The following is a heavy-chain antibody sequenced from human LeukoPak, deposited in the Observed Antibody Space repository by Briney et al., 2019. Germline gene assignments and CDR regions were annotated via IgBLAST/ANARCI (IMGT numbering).Heavy chain of an antibody. Sequence: QPGRSLRLSCAASGFTFSSYSMHWVRQAPGKGLEWVAVISYDGSNKYYADSVKGRFTISRDNSKNTLYLQMNSLRAEDTAVYYCARSDSSGWCDYWGQGTLVTVSS. CDR1: GFTFSSYS. V-gene: IGHV3-30*04. CDR3: ARSDSSGWCDY. D-gene: IGHD6-19*01. CDR2: ISYDGSNK. J-gene: IGHJ4*02.